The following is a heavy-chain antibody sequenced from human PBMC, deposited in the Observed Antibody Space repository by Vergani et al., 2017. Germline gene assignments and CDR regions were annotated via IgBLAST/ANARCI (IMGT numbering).Heavy chain of an antibody. Sequence: QVQLVESGGGVVQPGRSLRLSCAASGFSFSSFGFHWVRQAPGKGLEWVAFIHYDGSHEYYIDSVKGRFTISRDNSKNTLYLQMNSLRTEDTAVYYCATKSCGTPGCQIGYFREWGQGTLVTVSS. CDR1: GFSFSSFG. CDR3: ATKSCGTPGCQIGYFRE. D-gene: IGHD1-1*01. CDR2: IHYDGSHE. J-gene: IGHJ1*01. V-gene: IGHV3-30*02.